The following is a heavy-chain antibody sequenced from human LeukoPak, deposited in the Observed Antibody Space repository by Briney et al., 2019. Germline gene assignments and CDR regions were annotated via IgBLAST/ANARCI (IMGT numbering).Heavy chain of an antibody. CDR3: ARNYCDGSVYYKDY. Sequence: GGSLRLSCAASGFTVSSNYMSWVRQAPGKGLEWVGRTRNKARSYTTEYAASVKGRFTISRDNLKNSLDLQMNSLKTEDTAVYYCARNYCDGSVYYKDYWGQGTLVTVSS. J-gene: IGHJ4*02. CDR1: GFTVSSNY. V-gene: IGHV3-72*01. D-gene: IGHD3-22*01. CDR2: TRNKARSYTT.